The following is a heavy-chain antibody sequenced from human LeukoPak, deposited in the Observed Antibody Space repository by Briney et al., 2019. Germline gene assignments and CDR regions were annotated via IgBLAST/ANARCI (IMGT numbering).Heavy chain of an antibody. CDR3: AILSVRGSSTLWFDP. CDR2: INPNSGGT. Sequence: ASVKVSCKASGYTCTGYYMHWVRQAPGQGLEWMGWINPNSGGTNYAQKFQGRVTMTRETSISTAYMELSRLRSDDTAVYSCAILSVRGSSTLWFDPWGQGTLVTVSS. V-gene: IGHV1-2*02. D-gene: IGHD6-13*01. CDR1: GYTCTGYY. J-gene: IGHJ5*02.